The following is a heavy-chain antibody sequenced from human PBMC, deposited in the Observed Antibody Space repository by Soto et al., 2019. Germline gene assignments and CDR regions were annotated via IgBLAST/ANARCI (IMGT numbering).Heavy chain of an antibody. J-gene: IGHJ4*02. CDR1: GFTFSRHS. Sequence: GGSLRLACAASGFTFSRHSINWVRQAPGKGLEWVSYISGSGATKYYADSVKGRFTISRDNARNSLYLQMSSLSDEDTAVYYCARAIRGFSYVVNYWGQGTLVTVSS. CDR2: ISGSGATK. V-gene: IGHV3-48*02. D-gene: IGHD5-18*01. CDR3: ARAIRGFSYVVNY.